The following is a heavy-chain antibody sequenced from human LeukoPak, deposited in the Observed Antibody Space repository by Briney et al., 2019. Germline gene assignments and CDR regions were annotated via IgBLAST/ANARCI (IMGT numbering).Heavy chain of an antibody. Sequence: PGGSLRLSCAASGFTFSSYAMSWVRQAPGKGLEWVSAISGSGGSTYYADSVKGRFTISRDNSKNTLYLQMNSLRTEDTALYFCAKDTAPYDFWSGRDYWGQGTLVTVSS. V-gene: IGHV3-23*01. CDR3: AKDTAPYDFWSGRDY. D-gene: IGHD3-3*01. J-gene: IGHJ4*02. CDR1: GFTFSSYA. CDR2: ISGSGGST.